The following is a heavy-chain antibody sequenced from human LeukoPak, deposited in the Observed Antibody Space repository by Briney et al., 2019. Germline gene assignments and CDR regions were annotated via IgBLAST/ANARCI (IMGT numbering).Heavy chain of an antibody. CDR3: LGRSGFSSIY. D-gene: IGHD6-19*01. Sequence: PGGSLRLSCAASGFTFTTHWMNWVSQAPAGGREWLANIKTDGSDKDYVDSVMGRFTISRDNAKNLVYLQMSSLRTEDTAVYFCLGRSGFSSIYWGQGTLVTVSS. CDR1: GFTFTTHW. V-gene: IGHV3-7*01. CDR2: IKTDGSDK. J-gene: IGHJ4*02.